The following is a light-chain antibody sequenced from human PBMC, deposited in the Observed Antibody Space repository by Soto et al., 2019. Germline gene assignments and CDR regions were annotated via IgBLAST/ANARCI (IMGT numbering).Light chain of an antibody. Sequence: DIQMTQSPASRSASVLDRVTITCRASQSISSYLNWYQQKPGKAPKLLIYAASSLQSGVPSRFSGSGSGTDFTLTISSLQPEDFATYYCQQSYSTPTFGQGTRLEI. CDR1: QSISSY. CDR2: AAS. J-gene: IGKJ5*01. V-gene: IGKV1-39*01. CDR3: QQSYSTPT.